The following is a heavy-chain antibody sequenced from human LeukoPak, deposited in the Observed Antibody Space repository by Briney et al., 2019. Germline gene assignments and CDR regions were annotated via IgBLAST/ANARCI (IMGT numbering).Heavy chain of an antibody. Sequence: GGSLRLSCAASGFTFSSYAMSWVRQAPGKGLEWVSAISGSGGSTYYADSVKGRFTISRDNSKNTLYLQMNSLRAEDTAVYYCARDRRGQDDYVWGSYRYRGFDYWGQGTLVTVSS. CDR3: ARDRRGQDDYVWGSYRYRGFDY. D-gene: IGHD3-16*02. CDR1: GFTFSSYA. J-gene: IGHJ4*02. CDR2: ISGSGGST. V-gene: IGHV3-23*01.